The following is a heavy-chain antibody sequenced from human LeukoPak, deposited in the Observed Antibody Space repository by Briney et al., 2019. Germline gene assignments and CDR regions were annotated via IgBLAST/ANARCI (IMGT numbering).Heavy chain of an antibody. CDR2: INHSGST. Sequence: SETLSLTCAVYGGSFSGYYWSWIRHPPGKGLEWIGEINHSGSTNYNPPLKSRVTISLDTSKNQFSLKLTSVTAADTAVYYCASVRGYSSGWYASGFDPWGQGTLVTVSS. CDR1: GGSFSGYY. V-gene: IGHV4-34*01. J-gene: IGHJ5*02. D-gene: IGHD6-19*01. CDR3: ASVRGYSSGWYASGFDP.